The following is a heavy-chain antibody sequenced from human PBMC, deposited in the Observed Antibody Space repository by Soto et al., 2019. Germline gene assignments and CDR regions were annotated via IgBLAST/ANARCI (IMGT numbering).Heavy chain of an antibody. CDR3: VKDGLTSVFGLVHDGSDI. D-gene: IGHD3-3*01. V-gene: IGHV3-9*01. Sequence: EVQLVESGGGLVQPGRSLRLSCVASGFTFGDYGMHWVRQAPGTGPEWVSGIRWNRGNIGYAETVKGRFTISRANAKNSLDLLMNSLRAEDTALYYCVKDGLTSVFGLVHDGSDIWGHGTMVTVSS. J-gene: IGHJ3*02. CDR1: GFTFGDYG. CDR2: IRWNRGNI.